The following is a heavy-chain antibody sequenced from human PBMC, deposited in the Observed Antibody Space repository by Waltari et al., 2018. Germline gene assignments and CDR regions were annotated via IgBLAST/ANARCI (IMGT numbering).Heavy chain of an antibody. V-gene: IGHV3-9*01. D-gene: IGHD3-22*01. CDR1: GFTFDDFA. J-gene: IGHJ3*02. Sequence: EVQLVESGGGLVQPGRSLRLSGVGSGFTFDDFAKQWCRQTPGKGLEWVSGINYNSASIGYGESVKGRFIISRDNARNSLYLQMNSLTTEDTALYYCLKKNDEVFDRNGLVYDAFDMWGQGTMVTVSP. CDR2: INYNSASI. CDR3: LKKNDEVFDRNGLVYDAFDM.